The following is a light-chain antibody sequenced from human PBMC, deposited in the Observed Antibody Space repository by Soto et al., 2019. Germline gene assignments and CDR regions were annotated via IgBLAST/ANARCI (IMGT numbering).Light chain of an antibody. Sequence: DIQMTQSPFTLPSSIGDRVTITCRASQRIVTWLAWYQQKSGTAPKLLIYKATILQSGVPSSLRGSGSGTEFTLAISSLKPHDLATYYCQQYETLTPWTDGQETNVDIK. J-gene: IGKJ1*01. CDR2: KAT. V-gene: IGKV1-5*03. CDR3: QQYETLTPWT. CDR1: QRIVTW.